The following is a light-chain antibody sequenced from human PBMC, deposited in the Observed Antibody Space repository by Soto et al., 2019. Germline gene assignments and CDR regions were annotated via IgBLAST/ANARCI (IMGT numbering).Light chain of an antibody. CDR3: CSYTTSDTHI. CDR2: DVS. V-gene: IGLV2-14*01. J-gene: IGLJ1*01. Sequence: HSVLTKPASVSGSPAPSITISCVGTSGEIGDYNYVSWYQQHPGKVPKDIIYDVSNRLSGVFYRFSGTQSGNTASLTVSGLQAEYEADYDCCSYTTSDTHIFGTGTNVPVL. CDR1: SGEIGDYNY.